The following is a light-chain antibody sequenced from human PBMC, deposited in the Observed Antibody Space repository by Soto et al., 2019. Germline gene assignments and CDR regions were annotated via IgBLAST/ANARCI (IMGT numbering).Light chain of an antibody. Sequence: QSVLTQPASVSGSPGQSITISYTGTSSDVGGYNYVSWYQQHPGKAPKLMIYDVSNRPSGVSNRFSGSKSGNTASLTISGLQDEDEADYYCSSYTRSSTPYVFGTGTKVTV. J-gene: IGLJ1*01. CDR1: SSDVGGYNY. V-gene: IGLV2-14*01. CDR3: SSYTRSSTPYV. CDR2: DVS.